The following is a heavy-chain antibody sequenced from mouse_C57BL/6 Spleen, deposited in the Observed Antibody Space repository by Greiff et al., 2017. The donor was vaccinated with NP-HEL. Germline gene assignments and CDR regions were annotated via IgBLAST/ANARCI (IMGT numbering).Heavy chain of an antibody. V-gene: IGHV1-42*01. CDR2: INPSTGGT. D-gene: IGHD2-14*01. CDR3: ARYDRGYFDY. J-gene: IGHJ2*01. Sequence: VQLQQSGPELVKPGASVKISCKASGYSFTGYYMNWVKQSPEKSLEWIGEINPSTGGTTYNQKFKAKATLTVDKSSSTAYMQLKSLTSEDSAVYYCARYDRGYFDYWGQGTTLTVSS. CDR1: GYSFTGYY.